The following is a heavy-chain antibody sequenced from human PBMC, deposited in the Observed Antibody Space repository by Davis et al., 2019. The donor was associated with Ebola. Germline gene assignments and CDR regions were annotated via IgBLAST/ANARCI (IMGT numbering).Heavy chain of an antibody. CDR1: GYTFTSYG. J-gene: IGHJ4*02. CDR2: INTGNGNT. V-gene: IGHV1-18*01. CDR3: ARPDCGGDGCKLLPY. Sequence: ASVKVSCKASGYTFTSYGISWVRQAPGQGLEWMGWINTGNGNTRYSQKFQGRVTITSDTSATTAYMEVSSLTSEDSAVYYCARPDCGGDGCKLLPYWGQGTLVTVSS. D-gene: IGHD2-21*01.